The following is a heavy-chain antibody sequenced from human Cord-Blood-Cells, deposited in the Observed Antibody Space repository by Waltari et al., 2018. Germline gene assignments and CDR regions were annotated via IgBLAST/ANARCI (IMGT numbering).Heavy chain of an antibody. CDR2: INPSGGST. V-gene: IGHV1-46*01. D-gene: IGHD2-2*02. Sequence: QVQLVQSGAEVKKPGASVKVSCKASGYTFPRYYMPWLRQAPGQGLEWMGIINPSGGSTSYAQKFQGRVTMTRDTSTSTVYMELSSLRSEDTAVYYCASSIRLDAFDIWGQGTMVTVSS. J-gene: IGHJ3*02. CDR3: ASSIRLDAFDI. CDR1: GYTFPRYY.